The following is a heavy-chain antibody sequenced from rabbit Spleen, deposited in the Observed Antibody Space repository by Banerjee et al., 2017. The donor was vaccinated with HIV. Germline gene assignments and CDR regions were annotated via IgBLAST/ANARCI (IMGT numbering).Heavy chain of an antibody. V-gene: IGHV1S40*01. J-gene: IGHJ4*01. Sequence: QSLEESGGDLVKPGASLTLTCTASGLDFSSSYWMCWVRQAPGKGLEWIACIYTGNSKTYYANWAKGRFTISKTSSTTVTLQMTSLTVADTATYFCARDAGRGDYIDGVFNLWGPGTLVTVS. CDR2: IYTGNSKT. CDR1: GLDFSSSYW. CDR3: ARDAGRGDYIDGVFNL. D-gene: IGHD8-1*01.